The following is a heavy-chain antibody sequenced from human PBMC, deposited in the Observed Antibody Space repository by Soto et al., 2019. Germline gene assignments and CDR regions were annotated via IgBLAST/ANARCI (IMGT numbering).Heavy chain of an antibody. V-gene: IGHV2-5*02. J-gene: IGHJ4*02. CDR2: IYWDGDK. D-gene: IGHD6-19*01. Sequence: SGPTLVNPTQTLTLTCTFSGFSLSTSGVGVGWIRQPPGKALEWLALIYWDGDKRYSPSLKSRLTIIKDTSKNQVVLTMTNMDPVDTATYYCAHRRVRDSSGENFDSWGQGTLVTVSS. CDR1: GFSLSTSGVG. CDR3: AHRRVRDSSGENFDS.